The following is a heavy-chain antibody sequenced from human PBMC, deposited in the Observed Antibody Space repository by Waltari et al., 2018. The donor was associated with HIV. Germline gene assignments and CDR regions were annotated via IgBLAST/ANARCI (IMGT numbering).Heavy chain of an antibody. D-gene: IGHD2-8*01. V-gene: IGHV4-39*01. CDR2: IYYTGTT. Sequence: QLPLQQSATGLEKPSETLSLTCTVSGGSVINSDYYWDFIRQSHGKGLEWIGNIYYTGTTFYNPSLKSRVTMSADLSRNQFSLRLNSVTAADTAIYYCARRPRMAAFYLYYGMDVWGQGTTVTVSS. J-gene: IGHJ6*02. CDR1: GGSVINSDYY. CDR3: ARRPRMAAFYLYYGMDV.